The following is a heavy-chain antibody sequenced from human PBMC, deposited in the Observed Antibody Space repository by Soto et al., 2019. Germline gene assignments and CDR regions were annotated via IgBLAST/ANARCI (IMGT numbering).Heavy chain of an antibody. CDR2: TSYDGSNT. CDR3: ARWGTTGGLDV. D-gene: IGHD3-16*01. V-gene: IGHV3-30*19. CDR1: GFIFRSYV. J-gene: IGHJ4*02. Sequence: QVQLVESGGGVVQPGTSLRLSCVGSGFIFRSYVIHWVRQAPGKGLEWVALTSYDGSNTYYDDSVKGRFTISRDNSRNTVDLQMDSLRLEATALYYCARWGTTGGLDVWCQGTLVSVSS.